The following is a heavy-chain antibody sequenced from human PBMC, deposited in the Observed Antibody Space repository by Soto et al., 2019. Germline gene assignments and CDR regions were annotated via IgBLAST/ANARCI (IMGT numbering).Heavy chain of an antibody. J-gene: IGHJ3*02. D-gene: IGHD1-1*01. CDR3: ARYNWGAMGAFDI. V-gene: IGHV4-59*01. CDR2: IYYSGST. CDR1: GGSISSYY. Sequence: PSETLSLTCTVSGGSISSYYWSWIRQPPGKGLEWIGYIYYSGSTNYNPSLKSRVTISVDTSKNQFSLKLGSVTAADTAVYYCARYNWGAMGAFDIWGQGTMVTVSS.